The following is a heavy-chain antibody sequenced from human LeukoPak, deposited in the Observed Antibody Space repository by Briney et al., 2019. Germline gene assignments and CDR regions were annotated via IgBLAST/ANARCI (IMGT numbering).Heavy chain of an antibody. CDR1: GFTFSSYA. Sequence: GGSLRLSCAASGFTFSSYAMSWVRQAPGKGLEWVSGISGSAGSTYYADSVKGRFTISRDNSKNTLYLQMNSLRAEDTAVYYCAKDGTEEMATSDAFDIWGQGTMVTVSS. V-gene: IGHV3-23*01. CDR3: AKDGTEEMATSDAFDI. J-gene: IGHJ3*02. D-gene: IGHD5-24*01. CDR2: ISGSAGST.